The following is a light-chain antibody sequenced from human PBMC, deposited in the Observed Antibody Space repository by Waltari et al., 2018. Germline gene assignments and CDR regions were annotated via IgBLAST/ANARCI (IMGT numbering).Light chain of an antibody. J-gene: IGKJ1*01. CDR1: QSVSSY. CDR3: QQRSKRPS. CDR2: DAS. V-gene: IGKV3-11*01. Sequence: EIVLTQSPATLSLSPGERATLSCRASQSVSSYVAWYQQKPGQAPRLLIYDASNRATGIPARFSGSGSGTDFTLIISSLEPEDSAIYYCQQRSKRPSFGRGTKVEIK.